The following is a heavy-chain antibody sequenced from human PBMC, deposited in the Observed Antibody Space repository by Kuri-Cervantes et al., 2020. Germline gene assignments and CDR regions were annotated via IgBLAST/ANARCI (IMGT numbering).Heavy chain of an antibody. CDR1: GFTFSSYW. CDR3: ARDRAPGSGDGFDP. V-gene: IGHV3-7*01. CDR2: IKQDGSEK. Sequence: GGSLRLSCAASGFTFSSYWMSWVRQAPGKGLEWVANIKQDGSEKYYVDSVKGRFTISRDNAKNSLYLQMNSLRAEDTAVYYCARDRAPGSGDGFDPWGQGTLVTVSS. D-gene: IGHD3-10*01. J-gene: IGHJ5*02.